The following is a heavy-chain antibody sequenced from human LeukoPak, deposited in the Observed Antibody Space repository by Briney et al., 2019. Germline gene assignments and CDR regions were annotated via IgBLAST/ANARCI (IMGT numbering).Heavy chain of an antibody. CDR2: INHSGST. V-gene: IGHV4-34*01. CDR3: ARARRWLQSD. J-gene: IGHJ4*02. Sequence: SETLSLTCTVSGGSISGYYWSWIRQPPGKGLEWIGEINHSGSTNYNPSLKSRVTISVDTSMNQFSLKLSSVTAADTAVYYCARARRWLQSDWGQGTLVTVSS. CDR1: GGSISGYY. D-gene: IGHD5-24*01.